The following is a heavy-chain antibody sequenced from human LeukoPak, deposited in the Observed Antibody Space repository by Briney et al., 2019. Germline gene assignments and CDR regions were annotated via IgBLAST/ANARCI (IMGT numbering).Heavy chain of an antibody. V-gene: IGHV4-30-2*03. J-gene: IGHJ4*02. Sequence: PSETLSLTCTVSGGSISGGGYYWSWIRQPPGKGLEWIGYIYHSGSTYYNPSLKSRVTISVDTSKNQFSLKLSSVTAADTAVYYCATTPDGYNTSGHAYYFDYWGQGTLVTVSS. CDR3: ATTPDGYNTSGHAYYFDY. CDR1: GGSISGGGYY. CDR2: IYHSGST. D-gene: IGHD5-24*01.